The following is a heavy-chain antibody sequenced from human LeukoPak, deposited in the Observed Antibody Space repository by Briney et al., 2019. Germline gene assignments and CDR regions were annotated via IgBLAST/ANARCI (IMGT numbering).Heavy chain of an antibody. D-gene: IGHD4-17*01. CDR3: ARGYGDPDY. J-gene: IGHJ4*02. CDR2: INWNGGST. Sequence: GGSLRLSCAASGFTFSSYGMHWVRQAPGKGLEWVSGINWNGGSTDYADSVKGRFTISRDNAKNALYLQMNSLRAEDTALYYCARGYGDPDYWGQGILVTVSS. CDR1: GFTFSSYG. V-gene: IGHV3-20*04.